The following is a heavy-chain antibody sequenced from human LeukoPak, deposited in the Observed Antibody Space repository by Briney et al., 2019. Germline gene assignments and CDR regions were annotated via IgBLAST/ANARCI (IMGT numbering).Heavy chain of an antibody. Sequence: PGGSLRLSCAASGFTFDDYAMHWVRQAPGKGLEWVSGISWNSGCIGYADSVKGRFTISRDNAKNSLYLQMNSLRAEDTALYYCAKIAAAGSPHWGQGTLVTVSS. D-gene: IGHD6-13*01. J-gene: IGHJ4*02. CDR1: GFTFDDYA. V-gene: IGHV3-9*01. CDR3: AKIAAAGSPH. CDR2: ISWNSGCI.